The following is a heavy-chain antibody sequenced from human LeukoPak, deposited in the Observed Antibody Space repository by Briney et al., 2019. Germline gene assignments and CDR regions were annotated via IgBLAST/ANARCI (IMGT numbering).Heavy chain of an antibody. CDR2: IYSGGST. Sequence: QPGGSLRLSCAASGVTVGSYCMSWVRQAPGKGLECVSVIYSGGSTYYADSVKGRFTISRDNSDNTLYLQMNSLRAEDTAVYYCARDGVSAAGTGPSFEHWGQGTLVTVSS. J-gene: IGHJ4*02. D-gene: IGHD6-13*01. CDR3: ARDGVSAAGTGPSFEH. CDR1: GVTVGSYC. V-gene: IGHV3-66*01.